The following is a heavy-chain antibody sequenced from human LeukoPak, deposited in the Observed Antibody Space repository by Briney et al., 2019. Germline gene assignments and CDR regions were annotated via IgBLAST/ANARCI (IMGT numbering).Heavy chain of an antibody. CDR1: GFTFSSYW. D-gene: IGHD6-19*01. CDR3: ARVIYSGWEGELSD. Sequence: GGSLRLSCAASGFTFSSYWMHWVRQAPGKGLVWVSRINSDGSTTSYADSVMGRFTISRDNTKNTLYLQMNSLRAEDTAVYYCARVIYSGWEGELSDWGQGTLVTVSS. V-gene: IGHV3-74*01. CDR2: INSDGSTT. J-gene: IGHJ4*02.